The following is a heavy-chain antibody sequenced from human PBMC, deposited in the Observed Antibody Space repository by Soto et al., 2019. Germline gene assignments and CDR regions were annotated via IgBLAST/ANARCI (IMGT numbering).Heavy chain of an antibody. Sequence: SVKVSCKASGYTFTVYYVYWVRHAPGQRLEWMGGINTKSGGTNYAQKFQSSVSMTRDTSIRTAYMELSRLRYDYTAVYYCARGGITIFGVVDHWGQGTPVTVSS. CDR3: ARGGITIFGVVDH. V-gene: IGHV1-2*02. CDR1: GYTFTVYY. CDR2: INTKSGGT. J-gene: IGHJ4*02. D-gene: IGHD3-3*01.